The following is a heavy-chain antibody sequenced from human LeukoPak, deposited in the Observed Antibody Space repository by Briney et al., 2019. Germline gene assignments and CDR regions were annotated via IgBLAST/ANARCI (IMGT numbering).Heavy chain of an antibody. J-gene: IGHJ3*02. D-gene: IGHD6-13*01. V-gene: IGHV3-21*04. CDR1: GFTFSSYS. Sequence: GGSLRLSCAASGFTFSSYSMNWVRQAPGKGLEWVSSISSSSSYIYYADSVKGRFTISRDNSKNTLYLQMNSLRAEDTAVYYCVKYFGQQPDDVFDIWGQGTMVTVSS. CDR2: ISSSSSYI. CDR3: VKYFGQQPDDVFDI.